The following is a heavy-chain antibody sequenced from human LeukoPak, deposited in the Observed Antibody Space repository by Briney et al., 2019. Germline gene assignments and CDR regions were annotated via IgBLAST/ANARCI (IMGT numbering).Heavy chain of an antibody. V-gene: IGHV4-39*01. J-gene: IGHJ4*02. CDR1: GGSISSSSYY. Sequence: SETLSLTCTVSGGSISSSSYYWGWIRQPPGKGLEWIGSIYYSGSTNYNPSLKSRVTISVDTSKNQFSLKLSSVTAADTAVYYCARQYYCDSSGYYYVGYFDYWGQGTLVTVSS. CDR3: ARQYYCDSSGYYYVGYFDY. CDR2: IYYSGST. D-gene: IGHD3-22*01.